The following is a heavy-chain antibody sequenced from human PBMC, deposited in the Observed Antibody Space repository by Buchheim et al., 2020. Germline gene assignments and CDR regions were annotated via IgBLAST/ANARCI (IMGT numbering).Heavy chain of an antibody. CDR3: ARDAYYYDSSGYYLSYYGMDV. CDR2: INPNSGGT. J-gene: IGHJ6*02. D-gene: IGHD3-22*01. Sequence: QVQLVQSGAEVKKPGASVKVSCKASGYTFTGYYMHWVRQAPGQGLEWMGWINPNSGGTNYAPKFQGWVTMTRDTSISTAYMELSRLRSDDTAVYYCARDAYYYDSSGYYLSYYGMDVWGQGTT. V-gene: IGHV1-2*04. CDR1: GYTFTGYY.